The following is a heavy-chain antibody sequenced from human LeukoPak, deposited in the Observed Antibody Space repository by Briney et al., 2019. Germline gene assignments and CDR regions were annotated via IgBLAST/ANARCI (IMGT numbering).Heavy chain of an antibody. V-gene: IGHV1-46*01. D-gene: IGHD1-26*01. CDR3: ARLGIEISGADAFDI. CDR1: GYTFTSYY. CDR2: INPSGGST. Sequence: ASVKVSCKASGYTFTSYYMHWVRQAPGQGLEWMGIINPSGGSTSYAQKFQGRVTMTRDTSITTAYMELSRLRSDDTAIYYCARLGIEISGADAFDIWGQGTMVTVSS. J-gene: IGHJ3*02.